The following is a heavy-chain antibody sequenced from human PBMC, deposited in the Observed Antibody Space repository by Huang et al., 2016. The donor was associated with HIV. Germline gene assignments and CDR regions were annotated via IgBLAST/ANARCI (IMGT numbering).Heavy chain of an antibody. J-gene: IGHJ4*02. D-gene: IGHD3-10*01. CDR2: ISSGSTTI. CDR3: ARDGLRGRLMTRSLDY. CDR1: GFIFNLYS. Sequence: EVQLVESGGDLVQPGGSLRLSCAAFGFIFNLYSMNWVRQAPGKVREWLAYISSGSTTIYYEYSVKGRFTISRDNAKNSLYLQMNSLRAEDTAVYYCARDGLRGRLMTRSLDYWGQGTLVTVSS. V-gene: IGHV3-48*01.